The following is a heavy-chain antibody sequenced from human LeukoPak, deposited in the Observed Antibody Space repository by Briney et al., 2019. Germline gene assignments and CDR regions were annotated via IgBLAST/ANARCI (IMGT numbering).Heavy chain of an antibody. CDR3: AKEAVGSRTNYNWFDP. CDR2: IYSDNT. Sequence: PGGSLRLSCTVSGFTVSSNSMSWVRQAPGKGLGWVSFIYSDNTHYSDSVKGRFTISRDNSKNTLYLQMNSLRAEDTAVYYCAKEAVGSRTNYNWFDPWGQGTLVTVSS. CDR1: GFTVSSNS. J-gene: IGHJ5*02. D-gene: IGHD6-13*01. V-gene: IGHV3-53*01.